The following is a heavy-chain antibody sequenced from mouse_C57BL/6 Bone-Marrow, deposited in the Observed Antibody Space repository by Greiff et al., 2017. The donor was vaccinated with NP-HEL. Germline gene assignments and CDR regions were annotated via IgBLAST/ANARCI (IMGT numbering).Heavy chain of an antibody. CDR1: GYTFTNYW. CDR3: ARWVYYQGFAY. Sequence: VQLQQSGAELVRPGTSVKMSCKASGYTFTNYWIGWAKQRPGHGLEWIGDIYPGGGYTNYNEKFKGKATLTADKSSSTAYMQFSSLTSEDSAIYYCARWVYYQGFAYWGQGTLVTVSA. J-gene: IGHJ3*01. V-gene: IGHV1-63*01. CDR2: IYPGGGYT. D-gene: IGHD2-1*01.